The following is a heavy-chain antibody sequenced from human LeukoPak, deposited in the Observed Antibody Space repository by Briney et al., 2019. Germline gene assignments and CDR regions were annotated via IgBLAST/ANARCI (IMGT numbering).Heavy chain of an antibody. Sequence: ASVKVSCKASGYTFTSYGISWVRQAPGQGLEWMGWISAYNGNTSYAQKLQGRVTMTTDTSTSTAYMELRSLRSDDTAVYYCARRGGYSYGPNFYYYMDVWGKGTTVTISS. D-gene: IGHD5-18*01. CDR2: ISAYNGNT. J-gene: IGHJ6*03. CDR1: GYTFTSYG. V-gene: IGHV1-18*01. CDR3: ARRGGYSYGPNFYYYMDV.